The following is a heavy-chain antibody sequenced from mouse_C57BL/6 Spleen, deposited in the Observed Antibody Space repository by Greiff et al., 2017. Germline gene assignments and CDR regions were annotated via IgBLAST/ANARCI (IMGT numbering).Heavy chain of an antibody. J-gene: IGHJ4*01. V-gene: IGHV1-82*01. CDR1: GYAFSSSW. CDR3: AREGVMDY. Sequence: VKLQESGPELVKPGASVKISCKASGYAFSSSWMNWVKQRPGKGLEWIGRIYPGDGDTNYNGKFKGKATLTADKSSSTAYMQLSSLTSEDSAVYFCAREGVMDYWGQGTSVTVSS. CDR2: IYPGDGDT.